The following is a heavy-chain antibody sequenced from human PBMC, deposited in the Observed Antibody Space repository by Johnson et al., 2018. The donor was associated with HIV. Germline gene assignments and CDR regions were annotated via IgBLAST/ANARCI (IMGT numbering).Heavy chain of an antibody. CDR3: ARARMTTVTNDAFDI. CDR2: IKQDGSEK. D-gene: IGHD4-17*01. J-gene: IGHJ3*02. V-gene: IGHV3-7*04. Sequence: VQLVESGGGLVQPGGSLRLSCAASGITLSNYWMNWVRQAPGKGLEWVANIKQDGSEKYYVDSVKGRFTISRDNAKNSLYLQMNSLRAEDTAVYYCARARMTTVTNDAFDIWGQGTVDTVSS. CDR1: GITLSNYW.